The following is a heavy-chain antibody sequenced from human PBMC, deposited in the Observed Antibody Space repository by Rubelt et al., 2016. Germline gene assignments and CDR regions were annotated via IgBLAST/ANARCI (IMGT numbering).Heavy chain of an antibody. CDR2: IYYSGST. D-gene: IGHD3-22*01. CDR1: GGSISSSSYY. CDR3: ARHGDYDSLFFDY. V-gene: IGHV4-39*01. J-gene: IGHJ4*02. Sequence: QLQLQESGPGLVKPSETLSLTCTVSGGSISSSSYYWGWIRQPPGKGLEWIGSIYYSGSTYYNPSLKCRVTISVDTSKNQFCLKLSFVTAADTAVYYCARHGDYDSLFFDYWGQGTLVTVSS.